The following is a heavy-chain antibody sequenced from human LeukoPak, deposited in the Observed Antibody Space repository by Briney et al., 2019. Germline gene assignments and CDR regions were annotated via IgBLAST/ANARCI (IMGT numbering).Heavy chain of an antibody. V-gene: IGHV4-39*01. D-gene: IGHD6-19*01. CDR3: ARQNSLIAVAGYFDY. CDR1: GGSVSSGSYY. J-gene: IGHJ4*02. Sequence: SETLSLTCTVSGGSVSSGSYYWSWIRQPPGKGLEWIGSIYYSGSTYYNPSLKSRVTISVDTSKNQFSLKLSSVTAADTAVYYCARQNSLIAVAGYFDYWGQGTLVTVSS. CDR2: IYYSGST.